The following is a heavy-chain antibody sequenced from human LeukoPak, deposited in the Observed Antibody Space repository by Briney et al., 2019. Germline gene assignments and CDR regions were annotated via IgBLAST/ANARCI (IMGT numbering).Heavy chain of an antibody. CDR1: GFTFSSYA. V-gene: IGHV3-23*01. CDR3: AKRWGSVSGQRYFDN. D-gene: IGHD3-16*01. J-gene: IGHJ4*02. CDR2: ISGSGDST. Sequence: GGSLRLYCAASGFTFSSYAMSWVRQAPGKGLEWVSGISGSGDSTYYGDPVKGRFTISRDNSKNTLYLQMNSLRAEDTAVYYCAKRWGSVSGQRYFDNWGQGTLVTVSS.